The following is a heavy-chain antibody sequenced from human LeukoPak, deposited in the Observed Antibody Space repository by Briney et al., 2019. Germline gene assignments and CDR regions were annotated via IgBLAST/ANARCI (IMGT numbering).Heavy chain of an antibody. CDR1: GFTFSSNY. CDR2: IYSGGST. Sequence: PGGXXRLSCAASGFTFSSNYMTWVRQAPGKGLEWVSVIYSGGSTYYSDSVTGRFTISRDNSKNTLYLQMNSLRAEDTAVYYCARDHYYDSNGYGFCCMDVWGKGTTVTVSS. D-gene: IGHD3-22*01. CDR3: ARDHYYDSNGYGFCCMDV. V-gene: IGHV3-53*01. J-gene: IGHJ6*03.